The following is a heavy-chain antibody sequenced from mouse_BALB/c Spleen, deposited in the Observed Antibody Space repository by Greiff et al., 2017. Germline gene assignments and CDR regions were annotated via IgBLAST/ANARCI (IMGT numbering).Heavy chain of an antibody. CDR2: VDPENGDT. D-gene: IGHD2-10*01. Sequence: EVKLVESGAELVRSGASVKLSCTASGFNIKDYYMHWVKQRPEQGLEWIGWVDPENGDTEYAPKFQGKATMTADTASNTAYLQLSSLTSEDTAVYYWTFYGNLFDYWGQGTTLTVSS. J-gene: IGHJ2*01. CDR3: TFYGNLFDY. V-gene: IGHV14-4*02. CDR1: GFNIKDYY.